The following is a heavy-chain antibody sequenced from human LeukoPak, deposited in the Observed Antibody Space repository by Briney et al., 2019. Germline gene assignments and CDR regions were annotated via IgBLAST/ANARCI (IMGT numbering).Heavy chain of an antibody. Sequence: PGGSQRLSCAASGFTFSSYGMHWVRQAPGKGLEWVAVISYDGSNKYYADSVKGRFTISRDNSKNTLYLQMNSLRAEDTAVYYCAKDADDYVWGSYLHWGQGTLVTVSS. J-gene: IGHJ4*02. CDR2: ISYDGSNK. CDR1: GFTFSSYG. D-gene: IGHD3-16*02. CDR3: AKDADDYVWGSYLH. V-gene: IGHV3-30*18.